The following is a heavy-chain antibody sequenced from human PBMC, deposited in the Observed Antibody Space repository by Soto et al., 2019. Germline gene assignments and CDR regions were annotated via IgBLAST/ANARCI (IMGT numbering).Heavy chain of an antibody. V-gene: IGHV1-46*01. J-gene: IGHJ6*02. CDR1: GYSFTSNY. D-gene: IGHD3-10*01. CDR2: INPSGNNT. Sequence: ASVKVSCKASGYSFTSNYVHWVRQAPGQGLEWMGIINPSGNNTIYAQKFQGRVTLTGDTSTSTVYMHLSSLRSEDTAVYYCAREEYGSGIYDGLAVGGQGTRVTVSS. CDR3: AREEYGSGIYDGLAV.